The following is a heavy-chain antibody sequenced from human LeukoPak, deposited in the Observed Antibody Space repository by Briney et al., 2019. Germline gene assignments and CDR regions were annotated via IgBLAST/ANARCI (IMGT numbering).Heavy chain of an antibody. V-gene: IGHV3-7*01. J-gene: IGHJ6*03. CDR3: ARELIMTTVTINYYYYMGV. Sequence: GGSLRLSCAASGFTFSSYWMSWVRQAPGKGLEWVANIKQDGSEKYYVDSVKGRFTISRDNAKNSLYLQMNSLRAEDTAVYYCARELIMTTVTINYYYYMGVWGKGTTVTVSS. CDR1: GFTFSSYW. D-gene: IGHD4-17*01. CDR2: IKQDGSEK.